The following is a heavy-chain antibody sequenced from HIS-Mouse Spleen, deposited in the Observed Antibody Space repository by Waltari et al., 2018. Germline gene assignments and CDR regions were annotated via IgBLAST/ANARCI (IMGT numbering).Heavy chain of an antibody. V-gene: IGHV4-39*07. Sequence: QLQLQESGPGLLKPSESLSLTCTLSGGSITSSRYYWAGLRQPPGKGLEWIGSIYYSGSTYYNPSLKSRVTISVDTSKNQFSLKLSSVTAADTAVYYCAREIPYSSSWYDWYFDLWGRGTLVTVSS. J-gene: IGHJ2*01. D-gene: IGHD6-13*01. CDR3: AREIPYSSSWYDWYFDL. CDR2: IYYSGST. CDR1: GGSITSSRYY.